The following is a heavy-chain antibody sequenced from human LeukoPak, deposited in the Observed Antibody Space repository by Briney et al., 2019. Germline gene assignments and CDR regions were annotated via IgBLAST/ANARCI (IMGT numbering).Heavy chain of an antibody. D-gene: IGHD3-10*01. V-gene: IGHV3-23*01. J-gene: IGHJ4*02. CDR3: AKLYYYGSGSYYKAKYYSDY. Sequence: PGGSLRLSCAASGFTFSSYAMSWVRQAPGKGLEWVSAISGSGGSTYYADSVKGRFTISRDNSKNTLYLQVNSLRAEDTAVYYCAKLYYYGSGSYYKAKYYSDYWGQGTLVTVSS. CDR1: GFTFSSYA. CDR2: ISGSGGST.